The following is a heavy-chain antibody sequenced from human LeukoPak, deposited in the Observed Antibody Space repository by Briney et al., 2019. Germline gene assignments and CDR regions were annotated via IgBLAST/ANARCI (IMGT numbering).Heavy chain of an antibody. D-gene: IGHD6-6*01. CDR2: IIPILGIA. Sequence: SVKVSCKASGGTFISYTISWVRQAPGQGLEWMGRIIPILGIANYAQKSQGRVTITADKSTSTAYMELSSLRSEDTAVYYCARESSSSGGFDYWGQGTLVTVSS. CDR3: ARESSSSGGFDY. V-gene: IGHV1-69*04. CDR1: GGTFISYT. J-gene: IGHJ4*02.